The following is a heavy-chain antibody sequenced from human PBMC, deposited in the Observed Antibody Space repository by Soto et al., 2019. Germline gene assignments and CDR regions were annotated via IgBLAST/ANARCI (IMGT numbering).Heavy chain of an antibody. D-gene: IGHD2-15*01. CDR3: ARVERCSGGSCYGPYFDS. Sequence: ASVKVSCKTSGYNFTIYAVHWVRQAPGQRLEYMGWINGSSGDTKYSQKFQGRVTFTRDTSASTAYMELRSLRSEDTAVYYCARVERCSGGSCYGPYFDSWGQGTLVTVSS. CDR2: INGSSGDT. CDR1: GYNFTIYA. V-gene: IGHV1-3*01. J-gene: IGHJ4*02.